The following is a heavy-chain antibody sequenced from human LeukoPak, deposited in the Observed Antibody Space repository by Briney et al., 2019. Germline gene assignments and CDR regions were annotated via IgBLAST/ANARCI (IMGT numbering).Heavy chain of an antibody. CDR2: IYYSGST. Sequence: SETLSLTCTVSGGSISSYYWSWIRQPPGKGLEWIGYIYYSGSTNYNPSLKSRVTISVDTSKNQFSLKLSSVTAAGTAVYYCARQLYCGGDCSNWFDPWGQGTLVTVSS. D-gene: IGHD2-21*02. CDR3: ARQLYCGGDCSNWFDP. V-gene: IGHV4-59*08. J-gene: IGHJ5*02. CDR1: GGSISSYY.